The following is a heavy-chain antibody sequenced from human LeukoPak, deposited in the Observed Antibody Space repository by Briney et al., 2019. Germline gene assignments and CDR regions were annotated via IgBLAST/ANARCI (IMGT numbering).Heavy chain of an antibody. J-gene: IGHJ4*02. CDR2: IKQDGSEK. CDR3: ARGWGYSSSSFDY. Sequence: GGSLRLSCAVSGFTFTNYWVSWVRQAPGKGLEGVANIKQDGSEKYYVDSVKGRFTISRDNAKNSLYLQMNSLRAEDTAVYYCARGWGYSSSSFDYWGQGTLVTVSS. CDR1: GFTFTNYW. D-gene: IGHD6-13*01. V-gene: IGHV3-7*01.